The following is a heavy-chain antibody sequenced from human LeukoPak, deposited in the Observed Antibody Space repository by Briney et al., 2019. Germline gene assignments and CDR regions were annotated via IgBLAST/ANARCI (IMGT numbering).Heavy chain of an antibody. CDR3: AREGITMIKAPVAFDI. V-gene: IGHV4-38-2*02. Sequence: NASETLSLTCTVSGYSISSGYYWGWIRQPPGKGLEWIGSIYHSGSTYYNPSLKSLVTTSVDTSKNQFSLKLSSVTAADTAVYYCAREGITMIKAPVAFDIWGQGTMVTVSS. CDR2: IYHSGST. CDR1: GYSISSGYY. D-gene: IGHD3-22*01. J-gene: IGHJ3*02.